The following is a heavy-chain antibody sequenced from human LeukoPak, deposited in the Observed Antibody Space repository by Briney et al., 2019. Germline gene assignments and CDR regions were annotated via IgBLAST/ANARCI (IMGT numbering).Heavy chain of an antibody. D-gene: IGHD6-13*01. CDR1: GGSISSSNW. CDR2: IYHSGST. CDR3: ASIYSSSWYRSPYFDY. Sequence: PSETLSLTCAVSGGSISSSNWWSWVRQPPGKGLEWIGEIYHSGSTNYNPSLKSRVTISVDKSKNQFSLKLSSVTAADTAVYYCASIYSSSWYRSPYFDYWGQGTLVTVSS. V-gene: IGHV4-4*02. J-gene: IGHJ4*02.